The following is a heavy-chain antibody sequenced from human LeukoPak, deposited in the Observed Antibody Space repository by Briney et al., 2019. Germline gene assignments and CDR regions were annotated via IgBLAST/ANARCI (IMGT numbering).Heavy chain of an antibody. CDR2: ISSSSSYI. V-gene: IGHV3-21*01. Sequence: GGSLRLSCAASGFTFSSYSMNWVRQAPGKGLEWVSSISSSSSYIYYADSVKGRFTISRDNAKNSLYLQMNSLRAEDTAVYYCARDWGISYYGSGSYYDARPTPLGYWGQGTLVTVSS. J-gene: IGHJ4*02. D-gene: IGHD3-10*01. CDR1: GFTFSSYS. CDR3: ARDWGISYYGSGSYYDARPTPLGY.